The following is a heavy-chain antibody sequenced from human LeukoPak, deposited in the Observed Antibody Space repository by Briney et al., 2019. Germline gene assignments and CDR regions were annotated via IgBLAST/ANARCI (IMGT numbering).Heavy chain of an antibody. Sequence: GGSLRLSCAASGFTSSSYSMNWVRQAPGKGLEWVSYISSSSSTIYYADSVKGRFTISRDNAKNSLYLQMNSLRAEDTAVYYCARVGIAVAGTHWGQGTLVTVSS. V-gene: IGHV3-48*01. CDR3: ARVGIAVAGTH. CDR2: ISSSSSTI. CDR1: GFTSSSYS. D-gene: IGHD6-19*01. J-gene: IGHJ4*02.